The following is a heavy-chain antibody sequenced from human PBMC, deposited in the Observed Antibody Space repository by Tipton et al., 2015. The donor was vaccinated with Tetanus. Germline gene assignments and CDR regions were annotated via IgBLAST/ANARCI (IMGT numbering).Heavy chain of an antibody. V-gene: IGHV3-23*01. J-gene: IGHJ4*02. CDR3: ARSASPFDY. CDR2: ISVRGSHT. CDR1: GFTFSNYA. Sequence: SLRLSCAASGFTFSNYAMAWVRQAPGKGLEWVSGISVRGSHTYYADPVKGRFSISRDNSKNTLYLQMNSLRAEDTAVYYCARSASPFDYWGQGTLVTVSS.